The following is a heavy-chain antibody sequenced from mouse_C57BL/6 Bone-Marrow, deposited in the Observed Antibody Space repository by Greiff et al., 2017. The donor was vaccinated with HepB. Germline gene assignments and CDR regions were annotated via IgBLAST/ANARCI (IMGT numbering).Heavy chain of an antibody. Sequence: EVKLVESGAELVRPGASVKLSCTASGFNIKDDYMHWVKQRPEQGLEWIGWIDPENGDTEYASKFQGKATITADTSSNTAYLQLRSLTSEDTAVYYCTGGLRLDYYFDYWGQGTTLTVSS. D-gene: IGHD2-4*01. V-gene: IGHV14-4*01. J-gene: IGHJ2*01. CDR3: TGGLRLDYYFDY. CDR1: GFNIKDDY. CDR2: IDPENGDT.